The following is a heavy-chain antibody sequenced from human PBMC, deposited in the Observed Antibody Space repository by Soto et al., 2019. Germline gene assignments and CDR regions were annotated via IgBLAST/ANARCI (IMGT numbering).Heavy chain of an antibody. CDR1: GYTFTSYD. D-gene: IGHD1-1*01. CDR2: LNPNTGNS. J-gene: IGHJ4*02. Sequence: QVQLVQYGAEVRKPGASVKVSCEASGYTFTSYDIYWVRQATGQGLEWMGWLNPNTGNSGYAQKFQGRITVTSDTSINTVHMELSSLRSEDTAVYYCARRAETNGWNGFGADKYYFDFWGQGTLVTVSS. CDR3: ARRAETNGWNGFGADKYYFDF. V-gene: IGHV1-8*01.